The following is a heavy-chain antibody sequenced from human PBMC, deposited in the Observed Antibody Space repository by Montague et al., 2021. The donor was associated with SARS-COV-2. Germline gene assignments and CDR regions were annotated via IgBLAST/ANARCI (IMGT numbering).Heavy chain of an antibody. Sequence: SLRLSCSASGFTFSSYGMHWVRQAPGKGLEWVAVIWYDGSNKYYXDSVKGRFTISRDNSKNTLYLQMNSLRAEDTAVYYCAGDGHYYDSSGYYYAPYYYYGMDVWGQGTTVTVSS. J-gene: IGHJ6*02. V-gene: IGHV3-33*01. CDR3: AGDGHYYDSSGYYYAPYYYYGMDV. CDR2: IWYDGSNK. CDR1: GFTFSSYG. D-gene: IGHD3-22*01.